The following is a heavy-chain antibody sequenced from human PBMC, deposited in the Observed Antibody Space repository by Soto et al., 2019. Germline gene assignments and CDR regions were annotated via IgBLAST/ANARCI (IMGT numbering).Heavy chain of an antibody. V-gene: IGHV4-39*01. CDR1: GGSISSSSYY. D-gene: IGHD4-17*01. CDR2: IYYSGST. Sequence: SETLSLTCTVSGGSISSSSYYWGWIRRPPGKGLELIGSIYYSGSTYYNPSLKSRVTISVDTSKNQFSLKLDSMTAADTAVYYCARHLRGYSSYFDYWGQGTLVTVSS. CDR3: ARHLRGYSSYFDY. J-gene: IGHJ4*02.